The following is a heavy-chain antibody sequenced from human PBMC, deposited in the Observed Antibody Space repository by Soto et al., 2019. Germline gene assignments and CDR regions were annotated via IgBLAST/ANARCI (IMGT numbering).Heavy chain of an antibody. D-gene: IGHD3-16*02. CDR1: GCTFSSYA. Sequence: AGGSLRLSCAASGCTFSSYAMSWVRQAPGKGLEWVSAISGSGGSTYYADSVKGRFTISRDNSKNPLYLQMNSLRAEDTAVYYCAKGYDYVLVSYRYTPGATIFDYWGQGTLVTVSS. V-gene: IGHV3-23*01. CDR2: ISGSGGST. J-gene: IGHJ4*02. CDR3: AKGYDYVLVSYRYTPGATIFDY.